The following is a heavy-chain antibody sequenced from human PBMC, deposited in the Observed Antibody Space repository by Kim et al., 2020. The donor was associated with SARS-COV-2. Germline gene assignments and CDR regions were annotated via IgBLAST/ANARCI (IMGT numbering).Heavy chain of an antibody. CDR2: INASGGST. Sequence: ASVKVSCKASGYTFSNSYMHWVRQAPGQGFEWMGLINASGGSTTYAQKFQGRVTMTRDTSTSTVYMELSSLRSEDTAVYYCAGTYLCSSYICYYFYGMDVWGQGTTVTVSS. CDR3: AGTYLCSSYICYYFYGMDV. J-gene: IGHJ6*02. D-gene: IGHD2-2*01. V-gene: IGHV1-46*01. CDR1: GYTFSNSY.